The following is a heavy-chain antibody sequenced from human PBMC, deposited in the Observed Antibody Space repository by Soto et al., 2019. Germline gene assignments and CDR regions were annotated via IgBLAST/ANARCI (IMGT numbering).Heavy chain of an antibody. CDR2: INSDGSST. J-gene: IGHJ6*02. CDR1: GFIFSNCR. Sequence: GGSLRLSCVASGFIFSNCRVHWVRQAPGMGLVWVSHINSDGSSTTYADSVKGRFTISRDNAKNTLYLQMNSLRVEDTAVYYCVRAIGHYGMDVWGRGTTVTVSS. V-gene: IGHV3-74*01. D-gene: IGHD3-22*01. CDR3: VRAIGHYGMDV.